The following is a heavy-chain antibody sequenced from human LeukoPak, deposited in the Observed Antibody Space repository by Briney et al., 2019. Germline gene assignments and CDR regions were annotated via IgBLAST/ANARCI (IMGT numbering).Heavy chain of an antibody. CDR1: GGTFISYA. CDR2: IIPIFGTA. V-gene: IGHV1-69*13. D-gene: IGHD3-22*01. J-gene: IGHJ4*02. CDR3: ARDYYDSSGYLYFDY. Sequence: SVKVSCKASGGTFISYAISWVRQAPGQGLEWMGGIIPIFGTANYAQKFQGRVTITADESTSTAYMELSSLRSEDTAVYYCARDYYDSSGYLYFDYWGQGTLVTVSS.